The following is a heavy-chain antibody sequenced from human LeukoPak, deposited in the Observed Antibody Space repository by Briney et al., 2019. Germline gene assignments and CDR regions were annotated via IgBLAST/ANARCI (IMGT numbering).Heavy chain of an antibody. CDR2: INHSGST. D-gene: IGHD3-10*01. CDR3: ARRGGQYGSTSVNWYDP. V-gene: IGHV4-34*01. CDR1: GGSFSGYY. J-gene: IGHJ5*02. Sequence: SETLSLTCAVYGGSFSGYYWSWIRQPPGKGLEWIGEINHSGSTNYNPSLKSRVTISVDTFKNQFSLKLSSVTAADTAVYHCARRGGQYGSTSVNWYDPWGQGTLVTVSS.